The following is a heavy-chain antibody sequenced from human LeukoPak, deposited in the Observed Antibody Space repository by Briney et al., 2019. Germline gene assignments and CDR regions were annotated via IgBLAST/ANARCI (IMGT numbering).Heavy chain of an antibody. D-gene: IGHD3-9*01. V-gene: IGHV3-30*14. CDR2: ISYDGSNK. Sequence: GGSLRLSCAASGFTFSSYAMHWVRQAPGKGLEWVAVISYDGSNKYYADSVKGRFTISRDNSQNTLFLQLNSLTDEDTAIYFCVRDLNRYGLDSWGQGTRVIVSS. CDR3: VRDLNRYGLDS. J-gene: IGHJ4*02. CDR1: GFTFSSYA.